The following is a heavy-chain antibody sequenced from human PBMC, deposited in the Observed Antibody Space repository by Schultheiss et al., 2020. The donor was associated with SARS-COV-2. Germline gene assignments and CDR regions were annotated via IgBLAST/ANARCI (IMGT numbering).Heavy chain of an antibody. J-gene: IGHJ4*02. V-gene: IGHV5-51*01. CDR2: IYPSDSDA. Sequence: GESLKISCKGSGYTFPKYWIGWVRQMPGKGLEWMGIIYPSDSDARYSPSFQGRVTISADKSVDTAYLQWSSLKASDSGMYYCARLLRYLGYMQNWGQGTLVTVSS. D-gene: IGHD3-16*01. CDR1: GYTFPKYW. CDR3: ARLLRYLGYMQN.